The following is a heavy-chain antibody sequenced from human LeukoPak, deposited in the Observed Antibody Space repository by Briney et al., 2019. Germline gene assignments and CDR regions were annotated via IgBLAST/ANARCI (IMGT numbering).Heavy chain of an antibody. CDR3: ARDFSYHVSGSYSHFDC. J-gene: IGHJ4*02. CDR2: LFHSGNT. CDR1: GSSISSGYY. Sequence: SETLSLTCTVSGSSISSGYYWGWIRQPPGKGLEWIASLFHSGNTYYNPSLKSRVTISVDTAKNQFSLKLSSLTAADTAVYYCARDFSYHVSGSYSHFDCWGQGILVTVSS. D-gene: IGHD3-10*01. V-gene: IGHV4-38-2*02.